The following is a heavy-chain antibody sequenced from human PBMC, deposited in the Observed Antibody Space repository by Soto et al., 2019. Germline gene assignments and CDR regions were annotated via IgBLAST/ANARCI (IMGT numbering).Heavy chain of an antibody. Sequence: EVQLVESGGGLVQPGRSLRLSCAASGFTFGDYAMHWVRQAPGKGLEWVSGSSWNSGSIGYADSVKGRFTISRDNAXXSLYLQMNSLRAEDTALYYCAKDKIAVAGPRYFDYWGQGTLVTVSS. CDR1: GFTFGDYA. J-gene: IGHJ4*02. CDR2: SSWNSGSI. V-gene: IGHV3-9*01. D-gene: IGHD6-19*01. CDR3: AKDKIAVAGPRYFDY.